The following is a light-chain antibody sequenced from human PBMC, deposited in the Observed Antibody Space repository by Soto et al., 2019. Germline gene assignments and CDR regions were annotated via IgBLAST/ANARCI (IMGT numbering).Light chain of an antibody. CDR2: GAS. J-gene: IGKJ4*01. V-gene: IGKV3-15*01. CDR3: QQYIRWPLT. Sequence: MVLTQSPATLSVSPGARSTLPCRASQDVSSNLAWYQQKPGQAPSILIYGASTRATGTPARFSGSGYGTEFNLTISSLQSEDYAVYFCQQYIRWPLTFGGGTKVDIK. CDR1: QDVSSN.